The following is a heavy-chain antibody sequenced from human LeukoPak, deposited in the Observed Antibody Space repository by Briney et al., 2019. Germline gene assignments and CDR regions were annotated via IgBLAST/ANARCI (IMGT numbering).Heavy chain of an antibody. CDR1: GFTFSSYW. Sequence: GGSLRLSCAASGFTFSSYWMSWVRQAPGRGLEWVAHIKQDGGEKYYADSVKGRFTISRDNARNSQYLQMNSPRAEDTAVYYCIGGSNMDYWGQGTLVTVSS. CDR2: IKQDGGEK. J-gene: IGHJ4*02. CDR3: IGGSNMDY. V-gene: IGHV3-7*01. D-gene: IGHD1-26*01.